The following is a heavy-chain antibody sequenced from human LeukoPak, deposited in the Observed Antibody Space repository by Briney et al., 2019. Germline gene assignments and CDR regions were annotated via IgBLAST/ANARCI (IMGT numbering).Heavy chain of an antibody. Sequence: GGSLRLSCAASGFTFSGSAMHWVRQASGKGLEWVGRIRSKANSYATAYAASVKGRFTISRDDSKNTAYPQMNSLKTEDTAVYYCTRHEVSSGWYNWFDPWGQGTLVTVSS. CDR2: IRSKANSYAT. D-gene: IGHD6-19*01. CDR3: TRHEVSSGWYNWFDP. CDR1: GFTFSGSA. J-gene: IGHJ5*02. V-gene: IGHV3-73*01.